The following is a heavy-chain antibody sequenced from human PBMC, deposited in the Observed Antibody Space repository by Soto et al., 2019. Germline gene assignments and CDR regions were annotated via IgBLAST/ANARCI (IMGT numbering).Heavy chain of an antibody. Sequence: ASETLSLTCTVSGGSISSYYWSWIRQPPGKGREWIGYIYYSGSTNYNPSLKSRVTISVDTSKNQFSLKLSSVTAADTAVYYCAGGPRSWYHYFAYWGQRTLVTVSS. D-gene: IGHD6-13*01. J-gene: IGHJ4*02. V-gene: IGHV4-59*01. CDR2: IYYSGST. CDR3: AGGPRSWYHYFAY. CDR1: GGSISSYY.